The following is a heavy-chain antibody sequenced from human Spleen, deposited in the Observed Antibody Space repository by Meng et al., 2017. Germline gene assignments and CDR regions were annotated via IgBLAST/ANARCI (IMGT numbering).Heavy chain of an antibody. CDR2: IYYSGTT. D-gene: IGHD1-1*01. V-gene: IGHV4-39*07. CDR3: AREYLGTYSTFDAFDI. CDR1: GGSISSSYYY. J-gene: IGHJ3*02. Sequence: SETLSLTCTVSGGSISSSYYYWGWIRQPPGKGLEWIGSIYYSGTTYYNPSLKSRITISVDTSKNHFSLSLSSVTAADTAFYYCAREYLGTYSTFDAFDIWGQGTMVTVSS.